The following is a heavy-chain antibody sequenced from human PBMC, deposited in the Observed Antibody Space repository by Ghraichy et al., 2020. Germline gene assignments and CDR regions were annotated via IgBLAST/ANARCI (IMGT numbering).Heavy chain of an antibody. D-gene: IGHD3-16*01. Sequence: GGSLRLSCTASGFPFSTSVMSWARQAPGKGLEWVSTIGSSGESIFYADSVKGRFTISRDNSKNTLFLQMSSLRAEDTAVYYCMRGGWGVNWGQGALVTVSS. CDR1: GFPFSTSV. CDR2: IGSSGESI. V-gene: IGHV3-23*01. CDR3: MRGGWGVN. J-gene: IGHJ4*02.